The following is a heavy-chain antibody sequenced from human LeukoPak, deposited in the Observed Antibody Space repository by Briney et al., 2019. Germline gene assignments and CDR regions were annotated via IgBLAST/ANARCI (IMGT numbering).Heavy chain of an antibody. Sequence: PSETLSLTCTVSGGSISSGDYYWSWIRQPPGKGLEWIGYIYYSGSTYYNPSLQSRVTISVDTSKNQFSLKLSSVTAADTAVYYCARGFVVVAATSWFDPWGQGTLVTVSS. CDR2: IYYSGST. J-gene: IGHJ5*02. CDR3: ARGFVVVAATSWFDP. CDR1: GGSISSGDYY. V-gene: IGHV4-30-4*01. D-gene: IGHD2-15*01.